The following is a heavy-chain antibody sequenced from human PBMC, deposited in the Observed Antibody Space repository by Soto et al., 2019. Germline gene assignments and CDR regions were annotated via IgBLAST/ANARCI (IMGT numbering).Heavy chain of an antibody. J-gene: IGHJ6*02. V-gene: IGHV1-69*02. CDR2: IIPILDIA. CDR1: GGTFSSYT. D-gene: IGHD3-10*01. CDR3: ATGAGMVRGEYYYGMDV. Sequence: QVQLVQSGAEVKKPGSSVKVSCKASGGTFSSYTINWVRQAPGQGLEWMGRIIPILDIANYAQKFQGRVTITAXXSXSXXYMELSSLRSEDTAVYYCATGAGMVRGEYYYGMDVWGQGTTVTVSS.